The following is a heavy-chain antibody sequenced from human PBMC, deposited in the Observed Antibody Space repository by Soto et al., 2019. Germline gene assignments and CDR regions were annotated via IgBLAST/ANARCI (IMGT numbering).Heavy chain of an antibody. CDR2: VSSSGGTT. CDR3: VKDAPGSGWLSDY. D-gene: IGHD3-22*01. V-gene: IGHV3-23*01. CDR1: GFAFTSYA. Sequence: GGSLRLSCAASGFAFTSYAMSWVRRAPGKGLAWVSTVSSSGGTTYHADSVKGRFTISRDNSKNTLYLQMTSLRAEDAAVYFCVKDAPGSGWLSDYWGQGTLVTVSS. J-gene: IGHJ4*02.